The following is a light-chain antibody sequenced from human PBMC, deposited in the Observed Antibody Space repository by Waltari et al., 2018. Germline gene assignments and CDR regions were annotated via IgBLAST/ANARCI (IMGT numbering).Light chain of an antibody. CDR1: QSVLYSSNNKNY. J-gene: IGKJ1*01. Sequence: DIVMTQSPDSLAVSLGERATINCKSSQSVLYSSNNKNYLAWYQQKPGQPPKLLIYWASARESGVPDRFSGSGSGTDFTLTISSLQAEDVAVYYCQQYFTTPVWTFGPGTRVEIK. CDR3: QQYFTTPVWT. CDR2: WAS. V-gene: IGKV4-1*01.